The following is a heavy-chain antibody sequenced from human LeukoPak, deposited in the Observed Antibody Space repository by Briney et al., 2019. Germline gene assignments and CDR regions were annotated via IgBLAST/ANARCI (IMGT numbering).Heavy chain of an antibody. V-gene: IGHV4-59*01. J-gene: IGHJ4*02. Sequence: SETLSLTCTVSAGSIIDYYWSWIRQPPGKGLEWIGYRHYSGTTNYNPSLRSRVTILVDTSKNQFSLKLSSVTAADTAVYYCASRTEHSSTFYNWGQGTLVTVSS. CDR1: AGSIIDYY. CDR2: RHYSGTT. CDR3: ASRTEHSSTFYN. D-gene: IGHD3-22*01.